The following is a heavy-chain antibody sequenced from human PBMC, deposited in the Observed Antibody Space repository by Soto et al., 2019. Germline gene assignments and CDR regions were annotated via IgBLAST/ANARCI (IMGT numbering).Heavy chain of an antibody. CDR3: AKDRTVVAAIFDY. Sequence: GGSLRLSCAASGFTFSSYGMHWVRQAPGKGLEWVAVISYDGSNKYYADSVKGRFTISRDNSKNTLYLQMNSLRAEDTAVYYCAKDRTVVAAIFDYWGQGPLVTVSS. CDR1: GFTFSSYG. D-gene: IGHD2-15*01. CDR2: ISYDGSNK. J-gene: IGHJ4*02. V-gene: IGHV3-30*18.